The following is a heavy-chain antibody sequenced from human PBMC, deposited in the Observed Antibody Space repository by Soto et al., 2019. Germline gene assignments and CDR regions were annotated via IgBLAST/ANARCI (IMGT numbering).Heavy chain of an antibody. J-gene: IGHJ4*02. Sequence: PSETLSLTCTVSGGSISSYYWSWIRQPPGKGLEWIGYIYYSGSTNYNPSLKSRVTISVDTSKNQFSLKLSSVTAADTAVYYCARVWVATIDYWGQGTLVTVSS. CDR2: IYYSGST. CDR3: ARVWVATIDY. CDR1: GGSISSYY. D-gene: IGHD5-12*01. V-gene: IGHV4-59*01.